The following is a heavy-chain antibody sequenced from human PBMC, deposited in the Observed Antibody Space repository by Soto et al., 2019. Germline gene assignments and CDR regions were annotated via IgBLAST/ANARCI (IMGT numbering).Heavy chain of an antibody. V-gene: IGHV3-64*01. CDR3: ARSGLPFDY. Sequence: EVQLVESGGGLVQPGGSLRLSCAASGFTFSSNAMHWVRQALGKGLEYVSGISRNGGSTYYANSVKGRFTISRDNSKSTLYLQVGSLRAEDMAVYYCARSGLPFDYWGQGTLVTVSS. CDR2: ISRNGGST. J-gene: IGHJ4*02. CDR1: GFTFSSNA. D-gene: IGHD2-21*02.